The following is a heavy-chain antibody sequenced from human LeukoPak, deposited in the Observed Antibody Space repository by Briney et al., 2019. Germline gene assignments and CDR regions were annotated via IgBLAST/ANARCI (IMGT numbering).Heavy chain of an antibody. CDR2: TSYDGSNQ. J-gene: IGHJ4*02. D-gene: IGHD3-16*01. Sequence: GGSLRLSCAASGFTFSLYGMHWVRQAPGKGLEWVAVTSYDGSNQYYADSVKGRFTISRDNSMNTLSLQMGSLRAEDTAVYYCAKDLETRKEGWLRYPDYWGQGTLVTVSS. V-gene: IGHV3-30*18. CDR1: GFTFSLYG. CDR3: AKDLETRKEGWLRYPDY.